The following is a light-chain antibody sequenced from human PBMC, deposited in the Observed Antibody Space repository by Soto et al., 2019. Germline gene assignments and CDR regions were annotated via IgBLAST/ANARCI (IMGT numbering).Light chain of an antibody. CDR1: TGPVTSGNY. J-gene: IGLJ3*02. Sequence: QTVVTQEPSLTVSPGGTVTLTCASSTGPVTSGNYPNWFQQKPGQAPRALIYGTNNKQSWTPARLSGSLLGGKSALTLSGVKPEDEAEYYCLLWDGGAWVFGGGTKLTVL. V-gene: IGLV7-43*01. CDR3: LLWDGGAWV. CDR2: GTN.